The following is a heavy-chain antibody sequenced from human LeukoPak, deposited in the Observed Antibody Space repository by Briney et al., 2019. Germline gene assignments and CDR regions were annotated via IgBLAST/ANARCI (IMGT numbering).Heavy chain of an antibody. D-gene: IGHD6-13*01. CDR3: ARDDAVAGPGERDP. V-gene: IGHV3-30*01. CDR1: GFTLSSYA. Sequence: GRSLSLSCAASGFTLSSYAMRSVSQGPGEWLEWVAVISYDVSNKYDADSVRGRITIHREESKNTVYLQMNSLRAEDTAVYYCARDDAVAGPGERDPWGQGTLVTVSS. CDR2: ISYDVSNK. J-gene: IGHJ5*02.